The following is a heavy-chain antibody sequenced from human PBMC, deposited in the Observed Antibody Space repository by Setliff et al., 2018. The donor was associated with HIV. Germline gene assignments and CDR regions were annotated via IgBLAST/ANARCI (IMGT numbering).Heavy chain of an antibody. CDR3: VRTGSSTSWGVYHYYYMDI. J-gene: IGHJ6*03. CDR2: IYYSGTT. Sequence: SETLSLTCTVSGGSISINNYYWAWVRQPPGKGLEWIGSIYYSGTTYYNPSLKSRVTVSIDTSKNQFSLEMTSMTAADTAVYYCVRTGSSTSWGVYHYYYMDIWGKGTTVTVSS. CDR1: GGSISINNYY. D-gene: IGHD3-10*01. V-gene: IGHV4-39*01.